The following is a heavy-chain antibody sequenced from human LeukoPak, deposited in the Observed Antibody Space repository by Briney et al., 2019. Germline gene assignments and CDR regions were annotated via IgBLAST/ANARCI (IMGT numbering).Heavy chain of an antibody. V-gene: IGHV4-34*01. Sequence: SETLSLTCAVYGGSFSGYYWSWIRQPPGKGLEWIGEINHSGSTNYNPSLKSRVTISVDTSKNQFSLKLSSVTAADTAVYYCARGRRDGYSGPWHFDLWGRGTLITVSS. CDR1: GGSFSGYY. J-gene: IGHJ2*01. CDR3: ARGRRDGYSGPWHFDL. CDR2: INHSGST. D-gene: IGHD5-24*01.